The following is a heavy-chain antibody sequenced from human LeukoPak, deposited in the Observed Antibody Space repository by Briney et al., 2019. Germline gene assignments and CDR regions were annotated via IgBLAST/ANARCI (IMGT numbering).Heavy chain of an antibody. CDR2: IYYSGST. CDR1: GGSISSYY. CDR3: ARGQGHPYYFDY. V-gene: IGHV4-59*01. J-gene: IGHJ4*02. Sequence: PSETLSLTCNVSGGSISSYYWSWIRQPPGKGLEWIGYIYYSGSTSYNPSLKSRVTISVDTSKNQFSLKVNSVTAADTAVYFCARGQGHPYYFDYWGQGALVTVSS.